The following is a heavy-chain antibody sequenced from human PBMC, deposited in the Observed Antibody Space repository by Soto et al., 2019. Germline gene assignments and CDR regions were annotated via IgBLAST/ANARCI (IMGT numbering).Heavy chain of an antibody. CDR1: GYSFTSYW. CDR3: ARGNGTTGYYYGMDV. D-gene: IGHD4-4*01. J-gene: IGHJ6*02. V-gene: IGHV5-10-1*01. CDR2: IDPSDSYT. Sequence: GESLKISCKGSGYSFTSYWISWVRQMPGKGLEWMGRIDPSDSYTNYSPSFQGHVTISADKSISTAYLQWSSLKASDTAMYYCARGNGTTGYYYGMDVWGQGTTVTVSS.